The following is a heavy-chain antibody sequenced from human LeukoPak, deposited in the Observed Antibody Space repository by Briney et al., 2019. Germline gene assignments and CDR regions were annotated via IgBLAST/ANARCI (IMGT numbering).Heavy chain of an antibody. J-gene: IGHJ6*03. CDR2: INYSGRT. CDR1: DDSINNDRYF. Sequence: PSETLSLTCSISDDSINNDRYFWAWIRQPPGKGLEWIASINYSGRTYYNPSLNSRLIISVDTAKRQFSLKLTSVTAADTAVYYCARGSPDMIVVGNYYYYMDVWGKGTTVTISS. CDR3: ARGSPDMIVVGNYYYYMDV. V-gene: IGHV4-39*07. D-gene: IGHD3-22*01.